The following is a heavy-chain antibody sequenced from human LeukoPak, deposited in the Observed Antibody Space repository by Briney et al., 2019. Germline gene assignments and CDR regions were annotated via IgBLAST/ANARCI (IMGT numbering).Heavy chain of an antibody. V-gene: IGHV4-59*01. CDR3: ARDEGAVAGTLFDY. D-gene: IGHD6-19*01. CDR1: GGSISSYY. CDR2: IYYSGST. Sequence: PSETLSLTCTVSGGSISSYYWSWVRQPPAKGLEWIGYIYYSGSTNYNPSLKSRVTISVDTSKNQFSLKLSSVTAADTAVYYCARDEGAVAGTLFDYWGQGTLVTVSS. J-gene: IGHJ4*02.